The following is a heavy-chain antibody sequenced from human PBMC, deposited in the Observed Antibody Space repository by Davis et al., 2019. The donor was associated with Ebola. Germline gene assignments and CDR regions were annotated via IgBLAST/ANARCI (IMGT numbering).Heavy chain of an antibody. J-gene: IGHJ6*02. V-gene: IGHV4-59*01. Sequence: MPGGSLRLSCTVSGGSISSYYWSWIRQPPGKGLEWIGYIYYSGSTNYNPSLKSRVTISVDPSKNQFSLKLSSVTAADTAVYYCARGNYGDYIVLYYYNMDVWGQGTTVTVSS. CDR1: GGSISSYY. CDR2: IYYSGST. D-gene: IGHD4-17*01. CDR3: ARGNYGDYIVLYYYNMDV.